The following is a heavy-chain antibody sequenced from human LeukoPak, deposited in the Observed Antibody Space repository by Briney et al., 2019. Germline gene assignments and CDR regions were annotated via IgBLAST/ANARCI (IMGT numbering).Heavy chain of an antibody. J-gene: IGHJ4*02. V-gene: IGHV4-38-2*02. CDR1: GYSISSGYY. CDR3: ARVRVSKWELLPHGHFDY. Sequence: PSETLSLTCTVSGYSISSGYYWGWIRQPPGKGLEWIGSIYHSGSTYYNPSLKSRVTISVDTSKNQFSLKLSSVTAADTAVYYCARVRVSKWELLPHGHFDYWGQGTLVTVSS. CDR2: IYHSGST. D-gene: IGHD1-26*01.